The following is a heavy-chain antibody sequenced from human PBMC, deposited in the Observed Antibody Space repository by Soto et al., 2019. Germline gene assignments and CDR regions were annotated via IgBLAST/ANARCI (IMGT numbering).Heavy chain of an antibody. Sequence: SVNVSCKASGYTFTGYYMYWVRQAPGQGLEWLGWINLKSGATNYAQKFQGRVTMARDTSITTAYMDLSRLRSDDTAVYYCACVWVGASADGMDVWGQGTTVIVSS. D-gene: IGHD1-26*01. J-gene: IGHJ6*02. V-gene: IGHV1-2*02. CDR1: GYTFTGYY. CDR3: ACVWVGASADGMDV. CDR2: INLKSGAT.